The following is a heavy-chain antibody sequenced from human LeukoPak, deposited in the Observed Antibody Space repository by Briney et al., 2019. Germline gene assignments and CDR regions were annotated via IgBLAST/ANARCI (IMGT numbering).Heavy chain of an antibody. CDR2: IYYSGST. Sequence: SETLSLTCTVSGGSTSSSSYYWGWIRQPPGKGLEWIGSIYYSGSTYYNPSLKSRVTISVDTSKNQFSLKLSSVTAADTAVYYCARDRSITMVRGTDGFDPWGQGTLVTVSS. CDR3: ARDRSITMVRGTDGFDP. D-gene: IGHD3-10*01. J-gene: IGHJ5*02. CDR1: GGSTSSSSYY. V-gene: IGHV4-39*07.